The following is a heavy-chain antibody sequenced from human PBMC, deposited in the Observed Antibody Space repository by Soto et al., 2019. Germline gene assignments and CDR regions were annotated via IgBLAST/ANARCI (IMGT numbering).Heavy chain of an antibody. CDR2: ISSSSDYI. CDR3: AGTNDPFDY. J-gene: IGHJ4*02. V-gene: IGHV3-21*01. D-gene: IGHD1-1*01. Sequence: VQLVESGGGLVKPGGSLRLSCAASGFTFSTYKMNWVRQAPGKGLEWVSSISSSSDYINYADSVTGRFTISRDNAKNSLYLQMNSLRAEDTAVYYCAGTNDPFDYWGQGTLVTVSS. CDR1: GFTFSTYK.